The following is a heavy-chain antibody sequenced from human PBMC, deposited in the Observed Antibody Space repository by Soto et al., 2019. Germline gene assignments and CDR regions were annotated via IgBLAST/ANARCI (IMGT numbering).Heavy chain of an antibody. CDR3: ARHYYDSRGYYLNNRFDP. V-gene: IGHV1-2*02. CDR2: INPNSGGT. Sequence: ASVKVSCKASGYTFTGYYMHWVRQAPGQGLEWMGWINPNSGGTNYAQKFQGRVTMTRDTSISTAYMELSRLRSDDTAVYYCARHYYDSRGYYLNNRFDPWGQGNLVTVSS. J-gene: IGHJ5*02. CDR1: GYTFTGYY. D-gene: IGHD3-22*01.